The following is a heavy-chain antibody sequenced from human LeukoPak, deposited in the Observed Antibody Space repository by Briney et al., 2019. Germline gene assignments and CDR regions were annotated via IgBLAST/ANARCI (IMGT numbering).Heavy chain of an antibody. CDR1: GGSLSNYY. CDR3: AKSNGYGLIDI. Sequence: PSETLSLTCAVYGGSLSNYYWSWIRQPPGKGLEWIGEIDDSGSTNYNPSLKSRVTISVDRSKKQFSLKMNSVTAADTAVYYCAKSNGYGLIDIWGQGTMVTVSS. CDR2: IDDSGST. V-gene: IGHV4-34*01. D-gene: IGHD3-10*01. J-gene: IGHJ3*02.